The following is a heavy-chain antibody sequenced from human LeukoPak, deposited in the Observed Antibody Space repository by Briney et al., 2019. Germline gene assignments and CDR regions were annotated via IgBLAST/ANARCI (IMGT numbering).Heavy chain of an antibody. CDR3: ARVPFIAAAGTENWFDP. V-gene: IGHV4-59*01. CDR2: IYYSGST. Sequence: SETLSLTCTVSGGSISSYYWSWIRQPPGKGLEWIGYIYYSGSTNYNPSLKSRVTISVDTSKNQLSLKLSSVTAADTAVYYCARVPFIAAAGTENWFDPWGQGTLVTVSS. CDR1: GGSISSYY. D-gene: IGHD6-13*01. J-gene: IGHJ5*02.